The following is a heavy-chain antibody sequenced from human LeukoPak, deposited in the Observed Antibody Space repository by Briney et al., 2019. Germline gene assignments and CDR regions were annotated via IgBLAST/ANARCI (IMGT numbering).Heavy chain of an antibody. J-gene: IGHJ3*02. D-gene: IGHD2-2*02. V-gene: IGHV3-30*02. CDR2: IWYGGSNK. CDR1: GFTFSSYG. CDR3: AKSGGYCSSTSCYTGAFDI. Sequence: GGSLRLSCAASGFTFSSYGMHWVRQAPGKGLEWVAVIWYGGSNKYYADSVKGRFTISRDNSKNTLYLQMNSLRAEDTAVYYCAKSGGYCSSTSCYTGAFDIWGQGTMVTVSS.